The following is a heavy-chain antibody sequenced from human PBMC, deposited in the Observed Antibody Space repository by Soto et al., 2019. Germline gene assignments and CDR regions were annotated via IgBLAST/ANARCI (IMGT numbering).Heavy chain of an antibody. Sequence: GGSLRLSCAASGFTFSSYWMSWVRQAPGKGLEWVANIKQDGSEKYYVDSVKGRFTISRDNAKNSLYLQMNSLRAEDTAVYYCARVGVYSSSDDAFDIWGQGTMVTVSS. CDR3: ARVGVYSSSDDAFDI. V-gene: IGHV3-7*03. D-gene: IGHD6-6*01. J-gene: IGHJ3*02. CDR2: IKQDGSEK. CDR1: GFTFSSYW.